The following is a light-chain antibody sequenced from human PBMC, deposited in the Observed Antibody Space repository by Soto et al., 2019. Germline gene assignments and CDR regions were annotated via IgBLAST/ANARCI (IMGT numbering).Light chain of an antibody. CDR3: QHYADLPLT. J-gene: IGKJ4*01. Sequence: EIVLTQSPGTLSLSPGERATLSCRASQSVGTSLAWYQLKPGQAPRLLIYGASSRATGIPDRCSGSGSGTDFTVSISRLEPDDFAVYYCQHYADLPLTVGGGPKVEIK. CDR2: GAS. CDR1: QSVGTS. V-gene: IGKV3-20*01.